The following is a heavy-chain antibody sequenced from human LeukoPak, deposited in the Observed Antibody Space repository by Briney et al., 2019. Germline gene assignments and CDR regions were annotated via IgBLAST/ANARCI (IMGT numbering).Heavy chain of an antibody. J-gene: IGHJ6*02. Sequence: SETLSLTCAVYGGSFSGYYWSWIRQPPGKGREWMGEINHSGSTNNNPSLKSRVTISVDTSKNQFSLKLSSVTAADTAVYYCARVDRLPYYDILTGYFSYGMDVWGQGTTVTVSS. CDR3: ARVDRLPYYDILTGYFSYGMDV. V-gene: IGHV4-34*01. D-gene: IGHD3-9*01. CDR1: GGSFSGYY. CDR2: INHSGST.